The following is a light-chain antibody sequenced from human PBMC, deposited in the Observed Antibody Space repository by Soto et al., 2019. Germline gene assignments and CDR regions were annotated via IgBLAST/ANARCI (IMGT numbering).Light chain of an antibody. Sequence: QSALTQPASVSGSPGQSITISCTGTSSDVGGYNYVSWYQQHPGKAPKLIIYEVSDRPSGVSNRFSGSKSGNTASLTISGLQAEDEADYYCSSHTTSSTLVFGGGTKVTVL. J-gene: IGLJ2*01. V-gene: IGLV2-14*01. CDR3: SSHTTSSTLV. CDR1: SSDVGGYNY. CDR2: EVS.